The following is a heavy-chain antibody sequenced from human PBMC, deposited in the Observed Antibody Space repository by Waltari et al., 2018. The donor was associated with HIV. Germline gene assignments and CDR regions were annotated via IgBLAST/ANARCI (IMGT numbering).Heavy chain of an antibody. CDR2: IEVGGSDT. CDR1: GFTLNNYW. J-gene: IGHJ4*02. V-gene: IGHV3-74*01. CDR3: ARGSIGESNLDC. Sequence: EVQLVESGGNLVQPGGSLRLSCAASGFTLNNYWMHWVRQVPGKGLVWVSRIEVGGSDTIYADSVKGRFTISRDNAENMVYLQMNSLRAEDTAVYYCARGSIGESNLDCWGQGTLVTVSS. D-gene: IGHD3-10*01.